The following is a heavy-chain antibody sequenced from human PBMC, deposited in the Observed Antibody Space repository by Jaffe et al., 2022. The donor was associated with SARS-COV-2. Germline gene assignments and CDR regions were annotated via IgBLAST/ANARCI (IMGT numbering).Heavy chain of an antibody. J-gene: IGHJ6*03. CDR3: ARARGYSGYTPHDYYYYMDV. D-gene: IGHD5-12*01. CDR1: GGTFSSYA. V-gene: IGHV1-69*01. CDR2: IIPIFGTA. Sequence: QVQLVQSGAEVKKPGSSVKVSCKASGGTFSSYAISWVRQAPGQGLEWMGGIIPIFGTANYAQKFQGRVTITADESTSTAYMELSSLRSEDTAVYYCARARGYSGYTPHDYYYYMDVWGKGTTVTVSS.